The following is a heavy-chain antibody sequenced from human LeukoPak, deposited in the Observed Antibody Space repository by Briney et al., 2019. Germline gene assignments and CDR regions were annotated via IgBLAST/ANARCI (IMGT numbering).Heavy chain of an antibody. CDR3: ARGARGSGSYYGY. Sequence: SETLSLTCTVSGGSISSYYWSWIRQPPGKGLEWIGYIYYSGSTNYNPSLKSRVTISVDTSKNQFSLKLSSVTAVDTAVYYCARGARGSGSYYGYWGQGTLVTVSS. CDR2: IYYSGST. J-gene: IGHJ4*02. D-gene: IGHD3-10*01. V-gene: IGHV4-59*01. CDR1: GGSISSYY.